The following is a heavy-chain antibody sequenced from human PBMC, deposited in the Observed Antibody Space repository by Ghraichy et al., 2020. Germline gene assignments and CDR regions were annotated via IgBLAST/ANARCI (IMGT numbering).Heavy chain of an antibody. CDR1: GFTFSSYA. J-gene: IGHJ6*02. Sequence: SCAASGFTFSSYAMSWVRQAPGKGLEWVSAISGSGGSTYYADSVKGRFTISRDNSKNTLYLQMNSLRAEDTAVYYCATPPIVVVPAALSSYYYYGMDVWGQGTTVTVSS. CDR3: ATPPIVVVPAALSSYYYYGMDV. D-gene: IGHD2-2*01. CDR2: ISGSGGST. V-gene: IGHV3-23*01.